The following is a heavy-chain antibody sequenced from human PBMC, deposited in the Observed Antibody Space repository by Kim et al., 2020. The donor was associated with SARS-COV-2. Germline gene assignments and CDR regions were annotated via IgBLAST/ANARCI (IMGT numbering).Heavy chain of an antibody. CDR3: ARVLLMVYVVIPKLWDS. D-gene: IGHD2-8*01. Sequence: VKGRFTISRDTAENSLYLQMNSLRAEDTAVYYCARVLLMVYVVIPKLWDSWGQGTLVTVSS. V-gene: IGHV3-11*06. J-gene: IGHJ4*02.